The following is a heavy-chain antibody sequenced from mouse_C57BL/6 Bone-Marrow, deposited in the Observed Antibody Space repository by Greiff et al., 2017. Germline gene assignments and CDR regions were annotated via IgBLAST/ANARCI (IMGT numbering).Heavy chain of an antibody. J-gene: IGHJ1*03. Sequence: QVQLQQPGAELVKPGASVKLSCKASGYTFTSYWMQWVKQRPGQGLEWIGEIDPSDSYTNYNQKFKGKATLTVDTSSNTAYMQLSSLTSEDSAVYYCARPGSSPYWYFDVWGTGTTVTVSS. D-gene: IGHD1-1*01. CDR2: IDPSDSYT. V-gene: IGHV1-50*01. CDR3: ARPGSSPYWYFDV. CDR1: GYTFTSYW.